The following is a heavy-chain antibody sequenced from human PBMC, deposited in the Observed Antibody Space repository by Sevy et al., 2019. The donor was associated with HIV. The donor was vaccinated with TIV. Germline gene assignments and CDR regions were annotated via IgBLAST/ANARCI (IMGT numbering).Heavy chain of an antibody. CDR3: ARLMAGIVVVSFDY. J-gene: IGHJ4*02. V-gene: IGHV4-38-2*01. CDR1: GYSISSGYY. CDR2: ISHSGST. D-gene: IGHD2-21*01. Sequence: SETLSLTCAVSGYSISSGYYWGWIRQPPGKGLEWIGSISHSGSTYYNPSLKSRVTISVDTSKNQFSLKLSSVTAADTAVYCCARLMAGIVVVSFDYWGQGTLVTVSS.